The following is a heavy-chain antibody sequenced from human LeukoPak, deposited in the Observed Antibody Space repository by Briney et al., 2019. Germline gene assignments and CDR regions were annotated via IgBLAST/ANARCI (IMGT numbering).Heavy chain of an antibody. CDR2: ISSSSSYI. Sequence: MPGGSLRLSCAASGFTFSSYSMNWVRQAPGKGLEWVSSISSSSSYIYYADSVKGRFTISRDNSKNTLYLQMNSLRAEDTAVYYCAKERDPVLRFLEWLSGDFDYWGQGTLVTVSS. J-gene: IGHJ4*02. CDR3: AKERDPVLRFLEWLSGDFDY. D-gene: IGHD3-3*01. V-gene: IGHV3-21*04. CDR1: GFTFSSYS.